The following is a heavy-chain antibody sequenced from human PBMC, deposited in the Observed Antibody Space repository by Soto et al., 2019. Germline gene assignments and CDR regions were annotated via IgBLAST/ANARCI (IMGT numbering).Heavy chain of an antibody. CDR3: ARGGWYRFDY. Sequence: DVQLVESGGGLAQPGGSLRLSCVGSGFTFSSYWMHWVRQAPGKGLVWVSRINADGSTTNYADSVKGRFTVSRDNAKNPVYLQMNSLRDEDTAVDFCARGGWYRFDYWGQGTPLTVSP. J-gene: IGHJ4*02. CDR2: INADGSTT. D-gene: IGHD3-16*02. CDR1: GFTFSSYW. V-gene: IGHV3-74*01.